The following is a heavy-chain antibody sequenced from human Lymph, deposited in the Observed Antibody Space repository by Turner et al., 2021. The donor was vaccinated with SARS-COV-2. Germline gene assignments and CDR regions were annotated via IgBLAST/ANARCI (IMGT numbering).Heavy chain of an antibody. CDR2: IDIGGTR. D-gene: IGHD2-2*01. CDR3: ARDLCPLAFDI. CDR1: GFTVRSNY. Sequence: EVQLVETGGGLTQLGGSLRLSCAASGFTVRSNYMSLRRPAPGKGLGRVSFIDIGGTRYYADTVECRFTISRENSKNTLYHQMNCLRAEDTAVYYFARDLCPLAFDIWGQGTMVTVSS. J-gene: IGHJ3*02. V-gene: IGHV3-53*02.